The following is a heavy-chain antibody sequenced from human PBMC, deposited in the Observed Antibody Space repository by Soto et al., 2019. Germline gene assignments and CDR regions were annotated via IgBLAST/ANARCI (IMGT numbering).Heavy chain of an antibody. J-gene: IGHJ4*01. CDR3: APTRYDYGDDAVGY. CDR2: ISGSSSTT. D-gene: IGHD4-17*01. V-gene: IGHV3-23*01. Sequence: EVQLLEYGGGLVQRGESLRLSCVASGFTFNKYAMTWVRQAPGKGLEWVSSISGSSSTTYYAVSVKGRFTIPRDNSKNTVYLHMNTLSTEDTAVYYCAPTRYDYGDDAVGYWGQGTLVTVSS. CDR1: GFTFNKYA.